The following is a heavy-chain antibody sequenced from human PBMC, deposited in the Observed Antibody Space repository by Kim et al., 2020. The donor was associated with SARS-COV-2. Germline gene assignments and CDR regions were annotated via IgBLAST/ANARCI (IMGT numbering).Heavy chain of an antibody. D-gene: IGHD1-26*01. Sequence: SETLSLTCFVSGDSVSSTSRYWAWIRQPPGKDLEWIGSVYYSGRIYYNPSLVSRVTISTDTSNNQLYLVLRSVTASDTAMYYCASQKACTTSACVFYGMDVWGQGTTVTVSS. V-gene: IGHV4-39*01. J-gene: IGHJ6*02. CDR3: ASQKACTTSACVFYGMDV. CDR2: VYYSGRI. CDR1: GDSVSSTSRY.